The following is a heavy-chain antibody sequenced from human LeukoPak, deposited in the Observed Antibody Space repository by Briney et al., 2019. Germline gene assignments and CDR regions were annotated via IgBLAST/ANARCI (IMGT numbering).Heavy chain of an antibody. J-gene: IGHJ4*02. V-gene: IGHV3-30*18. Sequence: GGSQRLSCAASGFTFSNYGMYWVRQAPGKGLEWVAIISYDGNDKYYADSVKGRFSISRDNSRNTLYLQMSSLKPEDTAVYYCAKDLRGYSSGWPADYWGQGTLVTVSS. CDR1: GFTFSNYG. CDR2: ISYDGNDK. CDR3: AKDLRGYSSGWPADY. D-gene: IGHD6-19*01.